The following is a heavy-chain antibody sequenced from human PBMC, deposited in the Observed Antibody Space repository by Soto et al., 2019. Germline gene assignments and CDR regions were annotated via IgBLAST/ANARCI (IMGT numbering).Heavy chain of an antibody. CDR1: GGSISSGGYY. CDR3: ARVIRITMVRGDPNWFDP. CDR2: IYYSGST. J-gene: IGHJ5*02. V-gene: IGHV4-31*03. D-gene: IGHD3-10*01. Sequence: PSETLSLTCTVSGGSISSGGYYWSWIRQHPGKGLEWIGYIYYSGSTYYNPSLKSRVTISVDTSKNQFSLKLSSVTAADTAVYYCARVIRITMVRGDPNWFDPWGQGTLVTVSS.